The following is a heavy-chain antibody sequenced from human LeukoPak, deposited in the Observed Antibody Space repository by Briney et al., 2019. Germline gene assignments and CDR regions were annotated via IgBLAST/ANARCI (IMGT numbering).Heavy chain of an antibody. Sequence: GGSLRLSCAASGFTFSSYWMNWVRQAPGKGLEWVSSISSSSSYIYYADSVKGRFTISRDNAKNSLYLQKNSLRAEDTAVYYCAREGYFDWLSVDYWGQGTLVTVSS. V-gene: IGHV3-21*01. CDR3: AREGYFDWLSVDY. CDR2: ISSSSSYI. D-gene: IGHD3-9*01. J-gene: IGHJ4*02. CDR1: GFTFSSYW.